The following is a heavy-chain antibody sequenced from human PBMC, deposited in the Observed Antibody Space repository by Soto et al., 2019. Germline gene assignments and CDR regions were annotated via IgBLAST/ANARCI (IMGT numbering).Heavy chain of an antibody. CDR1: GYTFTSYA. Sequence: ASVKVSCKASGYTFTSYAMHWARQAPGQRLEWMGWINAGNGNTKYSQKFQGRVTTTRDTSASTAYMELSSLRSEDTAVYYCAKREVYCSSTSCYNFARSPYYGMDVWGQGTTVTVSS. CDR3: AKREVYCSSTSCYNFARSPYYGMDV. J-gene: IGHJ6*02. V-gene: IGHV1-3*01. D-gene: IGHD2-2*02. CDR2: INAGNGNT.